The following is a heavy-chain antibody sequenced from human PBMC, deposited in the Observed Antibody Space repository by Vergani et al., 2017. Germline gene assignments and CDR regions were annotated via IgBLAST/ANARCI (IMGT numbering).Heavy chain of an antibody. V-gene: IGHV3-11*01. J-gene: IGHJ3*02. CDR2: ISSSGSTI. CDR1: GFTFSDYY. CDR3: AIVERPCGGDCYDLFSHDAFDI. D-gene: IGHD2-21*02. Sequence: QVQLVESGGGLVKPGGSLRLSCAASGFTFSDYYMSWIRQAPGKGLEWVSYISSSGSTIYYADSVKGRFTISRDNAKNSLYLQMNSLRADDTAVYYCAIVERPCGGDCYDLFSHDAFDIWGQGTMVTVSS.